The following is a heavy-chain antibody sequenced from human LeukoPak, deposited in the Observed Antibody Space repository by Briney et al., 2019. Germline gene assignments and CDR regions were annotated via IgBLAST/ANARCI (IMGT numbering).Heavy chain of an antibody. CDR2: ISGSGGST. D-gene: IGHD3-3*01. Sequence: PGGSLRLSCAASGFTFSSYAMSWVRQAPGKGPEWVSAISGSGGSTYYADSVKGRFTISRDNSKNTLYLQLNSLRVEDTALYYCAKDPSYEMIDYWGQGTLVTVSS. CDR3: AKDPSYEMIDY. V-gene: IGHV3-23*01. J-gene: IGHJ4*02. CDR1: GFTFSSYA.